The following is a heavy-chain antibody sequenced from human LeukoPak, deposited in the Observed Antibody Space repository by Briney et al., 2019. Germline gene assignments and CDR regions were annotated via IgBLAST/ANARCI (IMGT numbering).Heavy chain of an antibody. CDR3: ARAPDYFESSENGMDV. CDR1: GYTFSDYF. V-gene: IGHV7-4-1*02. Sequence: ASVKVSCKASGYTFSDYFIHWVRQAPGQGLEWMGWISTKTGNPMYAQGFTGRFVFSLDTSINTAYLQISSLKAEDTAVYYCARAPDYFESSENGMDVWGQGTTVIVSS. CDR2: ISTKTGNP. J-gene: IGHJ6*02. D-gene: IGHD3-22*01.